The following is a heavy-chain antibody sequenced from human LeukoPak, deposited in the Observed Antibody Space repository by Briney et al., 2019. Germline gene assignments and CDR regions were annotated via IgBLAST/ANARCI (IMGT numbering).Heavy chain of an antibody. Sequence: GESLKISCKVSGYSFTSYWIGWVRQMPGKGLEWMGIIYPGDSDTRYSPSFQGQVTISADKSISTAYLQWSSLKASDTAMYYCARSPPNYYGSGSYYHGMDVWGQGTTVTVSS. CDR2: IYPGDSDT. CDR1: GYSFTSYW. J-gene: IGHJ6*02. CDR3: ARSPPNYYGSGSYYHGMDV. V-gene: IGHV5-51*01. D-gene: IGHD3-10*01.